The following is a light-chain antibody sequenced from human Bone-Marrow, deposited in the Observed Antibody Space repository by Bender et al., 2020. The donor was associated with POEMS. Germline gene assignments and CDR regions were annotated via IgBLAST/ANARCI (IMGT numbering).Light chain of an antibody. Sequence: QSVLTQPPSVSAAPGQRVTISCSGSTSNIGNNYVSWYQQLPGTAPKLLIYDNNKRPSGIPDRFSGSKSGTSATLGITGLQAGDEADYFCGTWDNLSAVFATGTKVTVL. J-gene: IGLJ1*01. CDR3: GTWDNLSAV. CDR2: DNN. V-gene: IGLV1-51*01. CDR1: TSNIGNNY.